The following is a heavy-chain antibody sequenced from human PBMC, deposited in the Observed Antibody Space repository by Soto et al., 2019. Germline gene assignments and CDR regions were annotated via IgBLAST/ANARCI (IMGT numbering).Heavy chain of an antibody. J-gene: IGHJ4*02. V-gene: IGHV4-59*08. CDR2: MYNSGST. CDR3: ASMGYHYGSGSYPLDY. CDR1: GGSISSYY. Sequence: QVQLQESGPGLVKPSETLSLTCTVSGGSISSYYWTWIRQPPGKGLEWIGFMYNSGSTHYNPSLKSPVTISLDPSKNQFSLNLRSVTAADTAVYYCASMGYHYGSGSYPLDYWGQGTLVTVSS. D-gene: IGHD3-10*01.